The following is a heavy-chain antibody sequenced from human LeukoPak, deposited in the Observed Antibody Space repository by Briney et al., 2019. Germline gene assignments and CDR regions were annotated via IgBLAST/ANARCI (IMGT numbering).Heavy chain of an antibody. Sequence: SETLSLTCSVSGYSVNSGSYWGWIRQPPGKGLEWIASIYQSGSTYYNPSLKTRVTVSIGTFKSQFSLKLSSVTAADTAVYYCARETSQKGAHYMDVWGKGTTVTISS. J-gene: IGHJ6*03. CDR3: ARETSQKGAHYMDV. CDR2: IYQSGST. V-gene: IGHV4-38-2*02. CDR1: GYSVNSGSY. D-gene: IGHD3-16*01.